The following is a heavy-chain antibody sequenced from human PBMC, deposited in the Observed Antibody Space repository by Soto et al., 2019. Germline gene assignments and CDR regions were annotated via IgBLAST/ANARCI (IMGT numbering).Heavy chain of an antibody. V-gene: IGHV3-7*03. CDR2: IKKDGSEK. J-gene: IGHJ4*02. Sequence: EVQLVESGGGLVQPGGSLRLSCAASGFTFSSYWMSWVRQAPGKGLEWVANIKKDGSEKYYVDSVKGRFTISRDNAKNSLYLQMNSLRAEDTAVYYCASTRAYYDFWSGYYRDYWGQGTLVTVSS. CDR1: GFTFSSYW. D-gene: IGHD3-3*01. CDR3: ASTRAYYDFWSGYYRDY.